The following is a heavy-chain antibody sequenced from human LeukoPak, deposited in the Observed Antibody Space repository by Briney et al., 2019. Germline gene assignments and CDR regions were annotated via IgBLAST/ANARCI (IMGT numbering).Heavy chain of an antibody. Sequence: PGGSLRLSCAASGFTFSSYAMHWVRQAPGKGLEYVSAISSNGGSTYYANSVKGRFTISRDNSKNTLYLQMGSLRAEDMAVYYCARAGYDSSGYYRYYFDYWGQGTLVTVSS. CDR3: ARAGYDSSGYYRYYFDY. CDR1: GFTFSSYA. V-gene: IGHV3-64*01. J-gene: IGHJ4*02. D-gene: IGHD3-22*01. CDR2: ISSNGGST.